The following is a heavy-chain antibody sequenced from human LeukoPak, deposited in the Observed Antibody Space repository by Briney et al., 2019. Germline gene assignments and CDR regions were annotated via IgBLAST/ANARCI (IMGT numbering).Heavy chain of an antibody. CDR3: VRGGTYWTVS. CDR2: VKPDGSEK. CDR1: GFVFSASY. J-gene: IGHJ5*01. V-gene: IGHV3-7*01. Sequence: GGSLSLSCAASGFVFSASYMSWVRKAPGKGLEWVATVKPDGSEKYHVDSVSGRFTISRDNTNDSLFLQMNSLRVDDTAVYYCVRGGTYWTVSWGQGTLVNVS.